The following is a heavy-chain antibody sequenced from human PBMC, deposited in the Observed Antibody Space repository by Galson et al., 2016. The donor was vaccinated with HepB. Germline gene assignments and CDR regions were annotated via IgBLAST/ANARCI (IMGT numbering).Heavy chain of an antibody. D-gene: IGHD3-22*01. CDR2: IYHSGTT. CDR3: ASYYDNDYWYFDL. J-gene: IGHJ2*01. Sequence: SETLSLTCDVSGGSISRSNWKSWVRQITGKGLEWIGQIYHSGTTNYNPSLKSRVTMSVDKSNKQFSLNLSSVTAAATVVYYCASYYDNDYWYFDLWGRGTLVTVSS. V-gene: IGHV4-4*02. CDR1: GGSISRSNW.